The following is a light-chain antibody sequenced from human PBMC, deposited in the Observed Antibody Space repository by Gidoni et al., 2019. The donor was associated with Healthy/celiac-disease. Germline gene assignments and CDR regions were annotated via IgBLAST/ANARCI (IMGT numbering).Light chain of an antibody. V-gene: IGKV2-28*01. J-gene: IGKJ1*01. Sequence: SLSALALSVTPGEPASISCRSSQSLLHSNGYNYLDWYLQKPGQSPQLLIYLGSNRASGVSDRFRGSGSRTEFTMKISRGEAEDVGGYYCMQAIQTRRTFGQXTKVEIK. CDR1: QSLLHSNGYNY. CDR3: MQAIQTRRT. CDR2: LGS.